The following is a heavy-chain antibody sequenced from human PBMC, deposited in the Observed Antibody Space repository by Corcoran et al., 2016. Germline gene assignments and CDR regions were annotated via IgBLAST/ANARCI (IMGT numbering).Heavy chain of an antibody. CDR1: GGSFSGYY. CDR3: ARVRMVRGAPFDY. CDR2: INHSGST. D-gene: IGHD3-10*01. V-gene: IGHV4-34*01. Sequence: QVQLQQWGAGLLKPSETLSLTCAVYGGSFSGYYWSWIRQPPGKGLEWIGEINHSGSTNYNPSLKSRVTISVDTSKNQFSLKLSSVTAADTAVYYCARVRMVRGAPFDYWGQGTLVTVSS. J-gene: IGHJ4*02.